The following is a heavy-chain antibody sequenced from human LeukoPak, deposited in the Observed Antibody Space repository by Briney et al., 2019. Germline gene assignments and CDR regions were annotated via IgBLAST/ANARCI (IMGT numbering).Heavy chain of an antibody. Sequence: SETPSLTCTVSGGSISSYYWSWIRQPPGQGLEWIGYIYYSGSTNYNPSLKSRVTISVDTSKNQFSLKLSSVTAADTAVYYCARTLPDGYNDYWGQGTLVTVSS. CDR1: GGSISSYY. V-gene: IGHV4-59*01. CDR2: IYYSGST. CDR3: ARTLPDGYNDY. D-gene: IGHD5-24*01. J-gene: IGHJ4*02.